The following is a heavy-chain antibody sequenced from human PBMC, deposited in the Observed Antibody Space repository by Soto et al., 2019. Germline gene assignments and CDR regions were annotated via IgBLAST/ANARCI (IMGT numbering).Heavy chain of an antibody. J-gene: IGHJ4*02. CDR2: INSDASTK. D-gene: IGHD6-19*01. Sequence: EVQLVESGGGLVQPGGSLRLSCVASGFTCRSSWMHWVRQAPGKGLVWVSRINSDASTKNYADYVEGRFTIARDNAENTLYLQMDSLTAEDTAVYYCARGPTGWYGYDYWGQGTLVTVSS. CDR1: GFTCRSSW. CDR3: ARGPTGWYGYDY. V-gene: IGHV3-74*01.